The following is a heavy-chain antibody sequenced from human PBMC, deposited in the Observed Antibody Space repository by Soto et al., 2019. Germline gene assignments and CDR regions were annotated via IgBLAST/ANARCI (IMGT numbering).Heavy chain of an antibody. CDR2: IYYSGST. CDR3: ARAGGFMEYYFDY. J-gene: IGHJ4*02. D-gene: IGHD2-15*01. Sequence: PWETLSLTCTVSGGSISSYYWSWIRQPPGKGLEWIGYIYYSGSTNYNPSLKSRVTISVDTSKNQFSLKLSSVTAADTAVYYCARAGGFMEYYFDYWGQGTLVTVSS. CDR1: GGSISSYY. V-gene: IGHV4-59*01.